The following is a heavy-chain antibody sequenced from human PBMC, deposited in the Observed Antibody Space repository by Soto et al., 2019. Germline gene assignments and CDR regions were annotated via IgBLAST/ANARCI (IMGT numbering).Heavy chain of an antibody. D-gene: IGHD3-10*01. J-gene: IGHJ4*02. CDR2: IYYSGST. Sequence: SETLSLTCTVSGGSISSSSYYWGWIRQPPGKGLEWIGSIYYSGSTYYNPSLKSRVTISVDTSKNQFSLKLSSVTAADTAVYYCARSFVGFGEQLIDYWGQGTLVTVSS. CDR3: ARSFVGFGEQLIDY. CDR1: GGSISSSSYY. V-gene: IGHV4-39*01.